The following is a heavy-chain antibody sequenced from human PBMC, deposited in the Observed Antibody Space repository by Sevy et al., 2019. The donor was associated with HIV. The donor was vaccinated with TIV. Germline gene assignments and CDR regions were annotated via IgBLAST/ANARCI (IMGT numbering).Heavy chain of an antibody. J-gene: IGHJ4*02. V-gene: IGHV3-64D*06. CDR2: ISSNGGST. CDR3: ARPYRTDPFYYSGSGGYYYPSYFDY. D-gene: IGHD3-22*01. Sequence: GGSLRLSCSASGFTFSSYAMHWVRQAPGKGLEYVSAISSNGGSTYYADSVKGRFTISRDNSKNTLYLQMSSLRAEDTAVYYCARPYRTDPFYYSGSGGYYYPSYFDYWGQGTLVTVSS. CDR1: GFTFSSYA.